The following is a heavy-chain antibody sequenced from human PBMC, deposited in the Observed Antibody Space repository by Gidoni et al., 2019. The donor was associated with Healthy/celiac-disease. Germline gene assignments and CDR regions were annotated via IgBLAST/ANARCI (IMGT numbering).Heavy chain of an antibody. CDR3: AKDLFYSSNYYYYGMDV. CDR2: ISYDGSNK. D-gene: IGHD4-4*01. CDR1: GFPFSSYG. V-gene: IGHV3-30*18. J-gene: IGHJ6*02. Sequence: QVQLVESGGGVVQPVRSLRLSCAAPGFPFSSYGMHWVRQAPGKGLAWVAVISYDGSNKYYADSVKGRFTISRDNSKNTLYLQMNSLRAEDTAVYYCAKDLFYSSNYYYYGMDVWGQGTTVTVSS.